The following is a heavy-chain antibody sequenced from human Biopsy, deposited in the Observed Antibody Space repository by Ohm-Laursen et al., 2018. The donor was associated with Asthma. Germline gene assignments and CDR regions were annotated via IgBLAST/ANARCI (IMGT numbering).Heavy chain of an antibody. CDR2: ISYDGSSI. Sequence: SLRLSCSATRFTYEMHWVRQAPGKGLEWVAVISYDGSSIYYADSVKGRFTISRDNSKNTLSLQMNSLTAEDTAVYYCASRGGDFWSGYYMDYWGQGTLVTVSS. D-gene: IGHD3-3*01. CDR3: ASRGGDFWSGYYMDY. CDR1: RFTYE. V-gene: IGHV3-30-3*01. J-gene: IGHJ4*02.